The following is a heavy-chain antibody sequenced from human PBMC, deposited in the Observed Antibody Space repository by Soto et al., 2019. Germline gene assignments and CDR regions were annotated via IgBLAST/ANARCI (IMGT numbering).Heavy chain of an antibody. CDR1: GFTFSSYA. Sequence: PGGSLRLSCAASGFTFSSYAMSWVRQAPGKGLEWVSAISGSGGSTYYADSVKGRFTISRDNSKNTLYLQMNSLRAEDTAVYYCANDPISNTYYDFWSGHYPYFDYWGQGTLVTVSS. V-gene: IGHV3-23*01. D-gene: IGHD3-3*01. CDR3: ANDPISNTYYDFWSGHYPYFDY. CDR2: ISGSGGST. J-gene: IGHJ4*02.